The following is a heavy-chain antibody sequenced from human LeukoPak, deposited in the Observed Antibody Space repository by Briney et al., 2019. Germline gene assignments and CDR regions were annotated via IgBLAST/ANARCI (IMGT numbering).Heavy chain of an antibody. CDR1: GATFNTDA. V-gene: IGHV1-69*04. CDR2: IIPILTT. D-gene: IGHD3-9*01. Sequence: ASVKVSCKASGATFNTDAINWVRQAPGQGLQWMGRIIPILTTTYAPLIEDRLTITADKTTNTAYMELRSLTSDDTATYFCVRHPTSFDWFRVWGQGTLVTVSS. CDR3: VRHPTSFDWFRV. J-gene: IGHJ4*02.